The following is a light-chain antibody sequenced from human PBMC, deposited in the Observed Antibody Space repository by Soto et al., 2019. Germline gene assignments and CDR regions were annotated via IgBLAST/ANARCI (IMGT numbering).Light chain of an antibody. CDR2: GNN. V-gene: IGLV1-40*01. CDR1: SSNIGAGYD. Sequence: QPVLTQPPSVSGAPGQRVTISCTGRSSNIGAGYDVHWYQQLPGRAPKLLIYGNNNRPSGVPDRFSGSTSGTSASLTITGLQAEDEADYYCQSYDSSLGVFGTGTKVTVL. CDR3: QSYDSSLGV. J-gene: IGLJ1*01.